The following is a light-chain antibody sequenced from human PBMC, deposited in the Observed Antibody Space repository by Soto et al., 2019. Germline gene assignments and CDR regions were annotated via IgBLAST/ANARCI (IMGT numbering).Light chain of an antibody. V-gene: IGLV4-69*01. Sequence: QPVLTQSPSASASLGASVKLTCTLSSGHSSYAIAWRQQQPEKGPRYLMKLNSDGSHSKGDGIPDRFSGSSSGAERYLTISSLQAEDEADYYCQTWGTGTWVFGGGTKVTVL. J-gene: IGLJ3*02. CDR3: QTWGTGTWV. CDR2: LNSDGSH. CDR1: SGHSSYA.